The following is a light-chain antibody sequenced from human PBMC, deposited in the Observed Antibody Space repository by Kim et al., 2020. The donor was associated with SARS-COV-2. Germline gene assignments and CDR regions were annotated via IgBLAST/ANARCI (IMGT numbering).Light chain of an antibody. CDR3: CSYAGSYTYV. Sequence: GQSVTISCTGTSSDVGGYNYVSWYQQHPGKAPKLMIYDVIKRPSGGPDRFSGSKSGNTASLTISGLQAEDEADYYCCSYAGSYTYVFGTGTKVTVL. V-gene: IGLV2-11*01. CDR1: SSDVGGYNY. CDR2: DVI. J-gene: IGLJ1*01.